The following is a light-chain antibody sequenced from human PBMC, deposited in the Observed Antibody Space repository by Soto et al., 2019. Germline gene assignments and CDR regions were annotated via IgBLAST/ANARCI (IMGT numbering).Light chain of an antibody. CDR2: GAS. V-gene: IGKV3-15*01. J-gene: IGKJ1*01. Sequence: EIVMTQSPATLSVSLGERATLSCRASQSVSSKLAWYQQKPGQAPRVLIHGASTRATGIPARFSGSGSGTEFTLTISSLQSVDFAVYYCQHYNDWPPTWTLGQGTKV. CDR3: QHYNDWPPTWT. CDR1: QSVSSK.